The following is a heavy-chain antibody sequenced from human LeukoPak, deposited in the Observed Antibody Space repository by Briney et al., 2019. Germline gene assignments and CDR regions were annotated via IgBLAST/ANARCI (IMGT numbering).Heavy chain of an antibody. V-gene: IGHV3-21*01. Sequence: GGSLRLSCAASGFTFSSYSMNWVRQAPGKGLEWVSSISSSSSSIYYADSLKGRFTISRDNAKNSLYLQMNSLRAEDTAVYYCARAISAEIAAFDYWGQGTLVTVSS. D-gene: IGHD6-13*01. CDR3: ARAISAEIAAFDY. J-gene: IGHJ4*02. CDR2: ISSSSSSI. CDR1: GFTFSSYS.